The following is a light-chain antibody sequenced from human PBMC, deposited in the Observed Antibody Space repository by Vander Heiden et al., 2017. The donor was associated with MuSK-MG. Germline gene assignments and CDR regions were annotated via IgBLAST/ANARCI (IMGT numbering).Light chain of an antibody. Sequence: IVMPQSPLSLPVTPGEPASISCRSSQSLLHSNGYNYLDWYLQKPGQSPQLLIYWGSNRASGVPDRFSGSGSGTDFTLKISRVEAEDVGVYYCMQALQTPKFGQGTKVETK. CDR3: MQALQTPK. V-gene: IGKV2-28*01. CDR1: QSLLHSNGYNY. CDR2: WGS. J-gene: IGKJ1*01.